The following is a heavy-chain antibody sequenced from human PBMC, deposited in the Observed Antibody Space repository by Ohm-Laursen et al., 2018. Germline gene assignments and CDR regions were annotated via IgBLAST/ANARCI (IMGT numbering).Heavy chain of an antibody. J-gene: IGHJ5*02. CDR1: GGSINNYF. CDR2: IHSGGST. Sequence: SETLSLTCTVSGGSINNYFWNWIRQPAGKGLEWIGRIHSGGSTNYNPSLKSRVTMSVDTSNNPFSLKLSAVTAADTAVYFCARDRTNWFDPWGQGTLVTVSS. V-gene: IGHV4-4*07. CDR3: ARDRTNWFDP.